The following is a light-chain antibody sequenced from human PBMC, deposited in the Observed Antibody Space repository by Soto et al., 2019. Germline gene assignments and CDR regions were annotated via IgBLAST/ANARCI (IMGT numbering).Light chain of an antibody. CDR3: QHRSTWPLT. CDR2: DAS. V-gene: IGKV3-11*01. Sequence: EIVVTQSPATLSFSPGEIATLSCRASQSISSYLAWYQQKPGQAPRLLIYDASNRATGIPARFSGSGSGTDFTLTISSLEPEDFAVYYCQHRSTWPLTFGGGTKVEIK. CDR1: QSISSY. J-gene: IGKJ4*01.